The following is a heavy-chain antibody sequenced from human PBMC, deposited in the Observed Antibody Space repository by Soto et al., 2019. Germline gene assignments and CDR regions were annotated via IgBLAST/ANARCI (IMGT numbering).Heavy chain of an antibody. V-gene: IGHV3-9*01. CDR2: ISWNSGSI. Sequence: PGGSLRLSCAASGFTFDDYAMHWVRQAPGKGLEWVSGISWNSGSIGYADSVKGRFTISRDNAKNSLYLQMNSLRAEDTALYYCAQLYDILTGWPFDIWGQGTMVTVSS. D-gene: IGHD3-9*01. CDR3: AQLYDILTGWPFDI. J-gene: IGHJ3*02. CDR1: GFTFDDYA.